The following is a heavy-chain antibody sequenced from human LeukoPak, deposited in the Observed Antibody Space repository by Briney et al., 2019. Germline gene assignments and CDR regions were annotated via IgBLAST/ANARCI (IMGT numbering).Heavy chain of an antibody. CDR1: GGSFSGYY. D-gene: IGHD3-10*01. J-gene: IGHJ5*02. CDR2: INHSGST. V-gene: IGHV4-34*01. Sequence: MSSETLSLTCAVYGGSFSGYYWSWIRQPPGKGLEWIGEINHSGSTNYNPSLKSRVTISVDTSKNQFSLKLSSVTAADTAVYYCARRDYYGSGRGNWFDPWGQGTLVTVSS. CDR3: ARRDYYGSGRGNWFDP.